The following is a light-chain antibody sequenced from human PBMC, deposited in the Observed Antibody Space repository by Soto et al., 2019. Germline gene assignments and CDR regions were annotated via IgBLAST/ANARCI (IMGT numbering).Light chain of an antibody. CDR2: EVS. V-gene: IGLV2-8*01. Sequence: QSALTQPPSASGSPGQSVAISCTGTSSDIGGYNSVSWYQQYPGEVPRLLISEVSERPSGVPDRFSGSKSGNTASLTISGLQAEDEADYYCASYAGTNKVFGTGTKVTVL. CDR3: ASYAGTNKV. CDR1: SSDIGGYNS. J-gene: IGLJ1*01.